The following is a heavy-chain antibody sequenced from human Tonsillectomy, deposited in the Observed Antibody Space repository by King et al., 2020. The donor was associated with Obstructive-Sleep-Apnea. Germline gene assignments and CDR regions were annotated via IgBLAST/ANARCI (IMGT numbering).Heavy chain of an antibody. CDR2: INHSGST. CDR3: ARGYKMITFGGVISYYGMDV. J-gene: IGHJ6*02. Sequence: QVQLQQWGAGLLKPSETLSLTCAVSGGSFSGYYWSWIRQPPGKGLEWIGEINHSGSTNYNPSLKSRVTISVDTSKNQFSLKLSSVTAADTAVYYCARGYKMITFGGVISYYGMDVWGQGTTVTVSS. V-gene: IGHV4-34*01. D-gene: IGHD3-16*02. CDR1: GGSFSGYY.